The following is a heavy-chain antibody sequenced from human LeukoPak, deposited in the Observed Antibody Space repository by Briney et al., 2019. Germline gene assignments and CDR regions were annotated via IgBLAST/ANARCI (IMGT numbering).Heavy chain of an antibody. V-gene: IGHV1-24*01. CDR1: GYTLTELS. D-gene: IGHD1-26*01. CDR2: FDPEDGET. J-gene: IGHJ4*02. CDR3: ATVGEPRDY. Sequence: GASVKVSCKVSGYTLTELSMHWVRQAPGKGLEWMGGFDPEDGETIYAQKFQGRVTMTEGTSTDTAYMELSSLRSEDTAVYYCATVGEPRDYWGQGTLVTVSS.